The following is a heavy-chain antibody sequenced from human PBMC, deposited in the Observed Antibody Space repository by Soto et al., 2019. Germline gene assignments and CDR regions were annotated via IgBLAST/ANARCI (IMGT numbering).Heavy chain of an antibody. CDR2: IIPIFGTA. J-gene: IGHJ6*02. CDR1: GGTFSSYA. CDR3: ARYIVVTATYYYYGMDV. D-gene: IGHD2-21*02. Sequence: QVQLVQSGAEVQKPGSSVKVSCKASGGTFSSYAISWVRQAPGQGLEWMGGIIPIFGTANYAQKFQGRVTITADESTSTAYMELSSLRSEDTAVYYCARYIVVTATYYYYGMDVWGQGTTVTVSS. V-gene: IGHV1-69*01.